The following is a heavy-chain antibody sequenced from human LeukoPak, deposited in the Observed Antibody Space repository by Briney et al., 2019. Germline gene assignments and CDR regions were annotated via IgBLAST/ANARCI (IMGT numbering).Heavy chain of an antibody. Sequence: ASVKVSCKASGYTFTGYYMHWVRQAPGQGLEWMGRINPNSGGTNYAQKVQGRVTMTRDTSISTAYMPLSRLRADDTAGYYIAREKYDYILGSSMRGQGTLVTVSS. CDR1: GYTFTGYY. CDR2: INPNSGGT. V-gene: IGHV1-2*06. D-gene: IGHD3-16*01. CDR3: AREKYDYILGSSM. J-gene: IGHJ4*02.